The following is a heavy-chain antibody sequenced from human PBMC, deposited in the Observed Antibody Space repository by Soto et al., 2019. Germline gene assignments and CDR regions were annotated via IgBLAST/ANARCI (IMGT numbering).Heavy chain of an antibody. Sequence: ASVKVSCKASGYTFTSYDINWVRQATGQGLEWMGWMNPNSGNTGYAQKFQGRVTMTRNTSISTAYMELSSLRSEDTAVYYCASGGDYGVYEGYYYYGMDVWGQGTTVTVS. CDR3: ASGGDYGVYEGYYYYGMDV. D-gene: IGHD4-17*01. CDR2: MNPNSGNT. V-gene: IGHV1-8*01. J-gene: IGHJ6*02. CDR1: GYTFTSYD.